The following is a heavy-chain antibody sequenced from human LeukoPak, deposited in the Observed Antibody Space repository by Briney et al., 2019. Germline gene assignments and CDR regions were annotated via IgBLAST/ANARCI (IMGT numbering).Heavy chain of an antibody. CDR3: ARDGILEPLRFLEWLYDFDY. CDR1: GFTFSSYS. J-gene: IGHJ4*02. Sequence: RAGGSLRLSCAASGFTFSSYSMNWVRQAPGKGLEWVSSISSSSSYIYYADSVKGRFTISRDNAKNSLYLQMNSLRAEDTAVYYCARDGILEPLRFLEWLYDFDYWGQGTLVTVSS. V-gene: IGHV3-21*01. D-gene: IGHD3-3*01. CDR2: ISSSSSYI.